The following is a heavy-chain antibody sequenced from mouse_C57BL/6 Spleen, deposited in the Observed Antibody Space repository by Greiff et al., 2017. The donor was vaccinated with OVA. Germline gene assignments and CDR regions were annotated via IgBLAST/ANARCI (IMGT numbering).Heavy chain of an antibody. D-gene: IGHD4-1*01. CDR1: GYAFSSSW. V-gene: IGHV1-82*01. J-gene: IGHJ2*01. Sequence: QVQLKESGPELVKPGASVKISCKASGYAFSSSWMNWVKQRPGKGLEWIGRIYPGDGDTNYNGKFKGKATLTADKSSSTAYMQLSSLTSEDSAVYFCARCKLTGTADYWGQGTTLTVAS. CDR2: IYPGDGDT. CDR3: ARCKLTGTADY.